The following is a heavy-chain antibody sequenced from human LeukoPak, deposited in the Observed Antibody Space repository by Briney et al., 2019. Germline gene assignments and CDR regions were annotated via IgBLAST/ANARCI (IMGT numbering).Heavy chain of an antibody. V-gene: IGHV3-7*01. J-gene: IGHJ4*02. Sequence: GSLRLSCAVSGLTFSSSWMDWVRQAPGKGLEWVASINPDGNKKYSADSVKGRFTISRDNAENSLYLQMNSLRVEDTAFYYCARDLAYSRLDYWGQGMLVTVSS. CDR3: ARDLAYSRLDY. D-gene: IGHD5-18*01. CDR2: INPDGNKK. CDR1: GLTFSSSW.